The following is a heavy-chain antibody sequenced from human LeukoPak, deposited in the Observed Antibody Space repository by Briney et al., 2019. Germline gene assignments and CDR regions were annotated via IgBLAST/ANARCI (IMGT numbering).Heavy chain of an antibody. D-gene: IGHD3-3*01. CDR3: ARDYDFWSGYQIASWFDP. J-gene: IGHJ5*02. Sequence: GASVKVSCKASGYTFTGYYMHWVRQAPGQGLEWMGWINPNSGGTNYAQKFQGRVTMTRDTSISTAYMELSRLRSDDTAVYYCARDYDFWSGYQIASWFDPWGQGTLVTVSS. CDR2: INPNSGGT. CDR1: GYTFTGYY. V-gene: IGHV1-2*02.